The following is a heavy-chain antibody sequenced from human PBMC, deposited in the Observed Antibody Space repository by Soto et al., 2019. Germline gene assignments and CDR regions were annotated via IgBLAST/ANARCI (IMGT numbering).Heavy chain of an antibody. CDR2: IYRSGTT. CDR1: GDSINTYY. V-gene: IGHV4-59*01. Sequence: SETLSLTCTVSGDSINTYYWSWIRQPPGKGLEWIGHIYRSGTTRYNPSVKSRVTISVDTSKNQFSLKLSSVTAADTAVYYCARVQMATIYFDYWGQGXLVTVYS. CDR3: ARVQMATIYFDY. J-gene: IGHJ4*02. D-gene: IGHD5-12*01.